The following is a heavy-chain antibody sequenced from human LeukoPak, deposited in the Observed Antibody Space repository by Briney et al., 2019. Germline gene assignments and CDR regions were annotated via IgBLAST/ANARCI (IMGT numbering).Heavy chain of an antibody. Sequence: GGSLRLSCAASGFTFSSYGMHWVRQAPGKGLEWVAVISYDGSNKYYADSVKGRFTISRDNSKNTLYLQMNSLRAEDTAVYYCAKGLGIRSGSYRYYYYGMDVWGQGTTVTVSS. CDR3: AKGLGIRSGSYRYYYYGMDV. CDR2: ISYDGSNK. V-gene: IGHV3-30*18. CDR1: GFTFSSYG. J-gene: IGHJ6*02. D-gene: IGHD3-10*01.